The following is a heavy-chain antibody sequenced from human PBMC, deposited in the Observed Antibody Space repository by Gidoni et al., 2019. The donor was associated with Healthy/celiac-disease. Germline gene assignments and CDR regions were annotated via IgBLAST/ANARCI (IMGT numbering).Heavy chain of an antibody. V-gene: IGHV3-30-3*01. CDR1: GLTFSSYA. CDR2: ISYDGSNK. CDR3: ASLDYGDSFDY. Sequence: QVQLVESGGGVVQHGRSLRLCCPASGLTFSSYAMHWVRQASGKGLEWVAVISYDGSNKYYADSVKGRFTISRDNSKNTLYLQMNSLRAEDTAVYYCASLDYGDSFDYWGQGTLVTVSS. D-gene: IGHD4-17*01. J-gene: IGHJ4*02.